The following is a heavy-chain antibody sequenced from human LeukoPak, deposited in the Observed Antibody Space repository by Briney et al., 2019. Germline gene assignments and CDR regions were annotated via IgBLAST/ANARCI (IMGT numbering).Heavy chain of an antibody. CDR3: ARDGLGYGDYSTKVYYYYGMDV. CDR1: GYTFTSYG. J-gene: IGHJ6*02. Sequence: ASVKVSCKASGYTFTSYGISWVRQAPGQGLEWTGWISAYNGNTNYAQKLQGRVTMTTDTSTSTAYMELRSLRSDDTAVYYCARDGLGYGDYSTKVYYYYGMDVWGQGTTVTVSS. V-gene: IGHV1-18*01. D-gene: IGHD4-17*01. CDR2: ISAYNGNT.